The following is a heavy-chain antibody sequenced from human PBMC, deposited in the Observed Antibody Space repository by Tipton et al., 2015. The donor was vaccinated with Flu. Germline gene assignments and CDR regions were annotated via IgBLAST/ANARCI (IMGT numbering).Heavy chain of an antibody. Sequence: TLSLTCTVSGGSIRSSSYYWGWIRQPPGKGPEWIGSMLYGGSTYYNPSLESRVTISLDTSNNQFSLKLSSVTAADTAVYYCAGDDSGFNDYWGPGTLVTVSS. D-gene: IGHD3-22*01. CDR3: AGDDSGFNDY. V-gene: IGHV4-39*07. J-gene: IGHJ4*02. CDR1: GGSIRSSSYY. CDR2: MLYGGST.